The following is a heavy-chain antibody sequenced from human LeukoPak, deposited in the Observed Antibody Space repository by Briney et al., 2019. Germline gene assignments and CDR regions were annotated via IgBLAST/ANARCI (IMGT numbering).Heavy chain of an antibody. Sequence: GGSLRLSCAASGFTFSSYEMNWVRQAPGKGLEWVSYISSSGSTIYYADSVKGRFTISRDNAKNSLYLQMNSLRAEDTAVYYCARELRLGEFDAFDIWGQGTMVTVSS. D-gene: IGHD3-16*01. CDR2: ISSSGSTI. CDR1: GFTFSSYE. V-gene: IGHV3-48*03. CDR3: ARELRLGEFDAFDI. J-gene: IGHJ3*02.